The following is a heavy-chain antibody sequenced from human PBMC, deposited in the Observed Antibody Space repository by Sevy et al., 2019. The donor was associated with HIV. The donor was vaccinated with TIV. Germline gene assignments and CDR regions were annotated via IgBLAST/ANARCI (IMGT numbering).Heavy chain of an antibody. V-gene: IGHV3-21*01. CDR2: ISSSSSYI. CDR3: ARRITIFGGLSYDYGMDV. CDR1: GFTFSSYS. Sequence: GGSLRLSCAASGFTFSSYSMNWVRQAPGKGLEWVSSISSSSSYIYYADSVKGRFTISRDNAKNSLYLQMNSLRAEDTAVYYCARRITIFGGLSYDYGMDVWGQGTTVTVSS. J-gene: IGHJ6*02. D-gene: IGHD3-3*01.